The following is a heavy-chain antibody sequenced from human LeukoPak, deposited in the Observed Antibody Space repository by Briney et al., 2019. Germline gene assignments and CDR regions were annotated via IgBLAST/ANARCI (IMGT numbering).Heavy chain of an antibody. D-gene: IGHD6-6*01. J-gene: IGHJ6*02. CDR1: GDSVSSNSAA. Sequence: SQTLSLTCAISGDSVSSNSAAWNWIRQSPSRGLEWLGRTYYRSKWYNDYAVSVKSRITINPDTFKNQFSLQLNSVTPEDTAVYYCARAPSIAAQYYYYYYGMDVWGQGTTVTVSS. CDR2: TYYRSKWYN. V-gene: IGHV6-1*01. CDR3: ARAPSIAAQYYYYYYGMDV.